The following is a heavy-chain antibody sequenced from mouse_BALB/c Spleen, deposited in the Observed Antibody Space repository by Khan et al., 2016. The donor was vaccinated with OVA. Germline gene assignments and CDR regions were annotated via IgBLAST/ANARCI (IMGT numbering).Heavy chain of an antibody. Sequence: QVQLQQSGPGLVAPSQSLSITCTVSGFSLTSYGVNWVRQPPGQGLEWLGVIWGDGSTNYHSALISRLSISKDNSKSQLFLKLNSLQTDDTATYYCAKWGDVYAVDYWGQGTSVTVSS. D-gene: IGHD2-13*01. J-gene: IGHJ4*01. CDR1: GFSLTSYG. V-gene: IGHV2-3*01. CDR2: IWGDGST. CDR3: AKWGDVYAVDY.